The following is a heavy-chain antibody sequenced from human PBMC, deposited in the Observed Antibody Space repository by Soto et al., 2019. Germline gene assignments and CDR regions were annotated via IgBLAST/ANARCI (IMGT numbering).Heavy chain of an antibody. Sequence: ASVKVSCKASGYTFTSYGISWVRQAPGQGLEWMRWISAYNGNTNYAQKLQGRVTMTTDTSTSTAYMELRSLRSDDTAVYYCARTRGVMYYDFWSGRPYYGMDVWGQGTTVTVS. V-gene: IGHV1-18*04. J-gene: IGHJ6*02. CDR1: GYTFTSYG. D-gene: IGHD3-3*01. CDR2: ISAYNGNT. CDR3: ARTRGVMYYDFWSGRPYYGMDV.